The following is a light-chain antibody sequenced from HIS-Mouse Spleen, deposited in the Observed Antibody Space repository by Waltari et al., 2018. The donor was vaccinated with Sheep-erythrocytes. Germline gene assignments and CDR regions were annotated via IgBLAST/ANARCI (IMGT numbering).Light chain of an antibody. CDR3: CSYAGSYNHV. J-gene: IGLJ1*01. CDR2: DFS. CDR1: SRHVGGYNY. Sequence: QSALTQPRSVSGSPGQSFTIPCPGTSRHVGGYNYVPWYQQHPGKAPKLMIYDFSKRPSGVPDRFSGSKSGNTASLTISGLQAEDEADYYCCSYAGSYNHVFATGTKVTVL. V-gene: IGLV2-11*01.